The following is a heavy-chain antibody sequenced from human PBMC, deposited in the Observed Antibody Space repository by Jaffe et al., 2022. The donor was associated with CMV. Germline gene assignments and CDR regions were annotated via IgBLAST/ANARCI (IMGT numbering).Heavy chain of an antibody. Sequence: EVQLVESGGGLVQPGRSLRLSCTASGFTFGDYAMSWVRQAPGKGLEWVGFIRSKAYGGTTEYAASVKGRFTISRDDSKSIAYLQMNSLKTEDTAVYYCTRAIQIAAAHAFDIWGQGTMVTVSS. V-gene: IGHV3-49*04. CDR3: TRAIQIAAAHAFDI. CDR2: IRSKAYGGTT. CDR1: GFTFGDYA. J-gene: IGHJ3*02. D-gene: IGHD6-13*01.